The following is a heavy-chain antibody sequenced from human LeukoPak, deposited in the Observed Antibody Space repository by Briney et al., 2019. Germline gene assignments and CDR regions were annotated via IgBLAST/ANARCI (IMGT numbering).Heavy chain of an antibody. D-gene: IGHD6-13*01. Sequence: ASVKVSCKASGYTFTSYDINWVRQATGQGLEWMGWMNPNSGNTGYAQKFQGRVTMTRNTSISTAYMELSSLKSEDTAVYYCERGYSSSWQCNVYFDYWGQGTLVNVSS. CDR2: MNPNSGNT. CDR1: GYTFTSYD. V-gene: IGHV1-8*01. J-gene: IGHJ4*02. CDR3: ERGYSSSWQCNVYFDY.